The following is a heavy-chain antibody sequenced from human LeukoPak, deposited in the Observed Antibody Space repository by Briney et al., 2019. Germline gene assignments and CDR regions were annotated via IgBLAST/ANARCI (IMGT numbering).Heavy chain of an antibody. Sequence: ASVKVSCKAPGYTFTSYDINWVRQATGQGLEWMGWMNPNSGNTGYAQKFQGRVTMTRNTSISTAYMELSSLRSEDTAVYYCARGQGVITNFDYWGQGTLVTVSS. D-gene: IGHD3-22*01. V-gene: IGHV1-8*01. CDR3: ARGQGVITNFDY. CDR1: GYTFTSYD. J-gene: IGHJ4*02. CDR2: MNPNSGNT.